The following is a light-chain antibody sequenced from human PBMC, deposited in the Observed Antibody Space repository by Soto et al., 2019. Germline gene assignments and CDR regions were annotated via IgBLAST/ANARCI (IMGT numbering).Light chain of an antibody. V-gene: IGLV2-23*01. CDR3: CSYAGINTPYV. Sequence: QSVLTQPASVSGSPGQSITISCTGTSSDVGGYNLVSWYQHHPGKAPKLMIYEGSKRPSGVSNRFSGSKSGDTASLTISGLQAEDEADYYCCSYAGINTPYVFGTGTKLTVL. CDR2: EGS. J-gene: IGLJ1*01. CDR1: SSDVGGYNL.